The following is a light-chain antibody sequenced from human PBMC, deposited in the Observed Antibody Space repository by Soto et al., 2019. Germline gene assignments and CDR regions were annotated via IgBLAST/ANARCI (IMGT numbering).Light chain of an antibody. CDR3: QQTYTTPWT. CDR2: DAS. V-gene: IGKV1-39*01. CDR1: QSISTF. Sequence: DIQMTQSPSSLSTSVGDRVTITCRASQSISTFLNWYQQKPGKAPKLLIYDASSLHGGVPSRFSGGGSGTDFTLTITSLQPEDFATYYCQQTYTTPWTFGQGTKVEIK. J-gene: IGKJ1*01.